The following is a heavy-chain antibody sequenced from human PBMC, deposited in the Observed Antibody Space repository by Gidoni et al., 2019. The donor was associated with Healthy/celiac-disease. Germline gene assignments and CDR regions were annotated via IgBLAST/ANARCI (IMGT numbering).Heavy chain of an antibody. CDR3: ATVRVGATPGTYYYYYGMDV. CDR2: FDPEDGET. Sequence: QLQLVQSGAAVKTPGASVKVSCKVSGYTLPEFSMPWVRQAPGKGLEWMGGFDPEDGETIYAQKFQGRVTMTEDTSTDTAYMELSSLRSEDTAVYYCATVRVGATPGTYYYYYGMDVWGQGTTVTVSS. J-gene: IGHJ6*02. D-gene: IGHD1-26*01. V-gene: IGHV1-24*01. CDR1: GYTLPEFS.